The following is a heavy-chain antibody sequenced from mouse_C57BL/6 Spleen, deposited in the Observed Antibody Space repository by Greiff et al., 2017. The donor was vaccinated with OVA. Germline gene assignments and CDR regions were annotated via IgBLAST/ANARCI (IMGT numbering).Heavy chain of an antibody. CDR3: ARNDGSSYNWYFDV. V-gene: IGHV1-64*01. CDR1: GYTFTSYW. J-gene: IGHJ1*03. D-gene: IGHD1-1*01. Sequence: QVQLQQPGAELVKPGASVKLSCKASGYTFTSYWMHWVKQRPGQGLEWIGMIHPNSGSTNYNEKFKSKATLTVDKSSSTAYMQLSSLTSEDSAVYYGARNDGSSYNWYFDVWGTGTTVTVSS. CDR2: IHPNSGST.